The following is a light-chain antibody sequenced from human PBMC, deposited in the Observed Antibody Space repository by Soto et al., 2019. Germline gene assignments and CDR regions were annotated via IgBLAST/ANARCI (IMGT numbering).Light chain of an antibody. Sequence: QPALTQPPSASGSPGQSVTISCTGTSSDIGGYNYVSWYQQHPGKAPKLMIYEVTKRPSGVPDRFSGSKSGNTASLTVSGLQAADEADYYCTSYAGSNNLVFGTGTKVTV. CDR1: SSDIGGYNY. CDR3: TSYAGSNNLV. J-gene: IGLJ1*01. V-gene: IGLV2-8*01. CDR2: EVT.